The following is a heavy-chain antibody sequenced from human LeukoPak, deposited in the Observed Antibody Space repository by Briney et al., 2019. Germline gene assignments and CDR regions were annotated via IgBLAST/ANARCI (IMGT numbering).Heavy chain of an antibody. CDR3: ARAIAAAGHDAFDI. J-gene: IGHJ3*02. CDR1: GGSISSGGYY. D-gene: IGHD6-13*01. Sequence: SETLTLTCTVSGGSISSGGYYWSWIRQRPGKGLEWIGYIYYSGSTYYNPSLKSRVTISVDTSKNQFSLKLSSVTAADTAVYYCARAIAAAGHDAFDIWGQGTMVTVS. CDR2: IYYSGST. V-gene: IGHV4-31*02.